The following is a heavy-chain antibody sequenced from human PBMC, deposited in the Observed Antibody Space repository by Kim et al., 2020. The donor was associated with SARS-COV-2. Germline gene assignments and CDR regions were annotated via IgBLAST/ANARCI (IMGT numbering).Heavy chain of an antibody. Sequence: GESLKISCKGSGYSFTSYWISWVRQMPGKGLEWMGRIDPSDSYTNYSPSFQGHVTISADKSISTAYLQWSSLKASDTAMYYCARHPGIAVAGTRYYGMDVWGQGTTVTVSS. CDR3: ARHPGIAVAGTRYYGMDV. D-gene: IGHD6-19*01. J-gene: IGHJ6*02. CDR2: IDPSDSYT. CDR1: GYSFTSYW. V-gene: IGHV5-10-1*01.